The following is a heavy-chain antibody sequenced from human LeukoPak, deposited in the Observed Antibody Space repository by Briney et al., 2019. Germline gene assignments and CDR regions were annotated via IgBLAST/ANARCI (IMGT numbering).Heavy chain of an antibody. CDR3: ATYYDSSGYAFDY. Sequence: GGSLRLSCAASGFTFSSYGMHWVRQAPGKGLEWVAFTRYDGSNKYYADSVKGRFTISRDNSKNTLYLQMNSLRAEDTAVYYCATYYDSSGYAFDYWGQGTLVTVSS. CDR1: GFTFSSYG. V-gene: IGHV3-30*02. CDR2: TRYDGSNK. J-gene: IGHJ4*02. D-gene: IGHD3-22*01.